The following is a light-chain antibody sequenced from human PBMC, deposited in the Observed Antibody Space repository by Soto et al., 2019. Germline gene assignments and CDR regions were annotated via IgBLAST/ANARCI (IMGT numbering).Light chain of an antibody. J-gene: IGKJ2*01. Sequence: EIVLTQSPGTLSLSPGERATLSCRASQSVSSSWLAWYQQKPGQAPRLLINGASSRATGIPDRFSGSGSGTDLTLTISRLDPEDFAVYYCLQYGSSPNTFGQGTKLEIK. CDR2: GAS. CDR3: LQYGSSPNT. CDR1: QSVSSSW. V-gene: IGKV3-20*01.